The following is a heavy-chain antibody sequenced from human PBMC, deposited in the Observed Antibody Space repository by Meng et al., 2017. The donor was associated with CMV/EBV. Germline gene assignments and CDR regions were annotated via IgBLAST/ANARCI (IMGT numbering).Heavy chain of an antibody. CDR3: ASYGYSGYYYYYGMDV. CDR2: IYYSGST. V-gene: IGHV4-39*07. J-gene: IGHJ6*02. CDR1: GGSISSSSYY. Sequence: SETLSLTCTVSGGSISSSSYYWGWIHQPPGKGLEWIGSIYYSGSTYYNPSLKSRVTISVDASKNQFSLKLSSVTAADTAVYYCASYGYSGYYYYYGMDVWGQGTTVTVSS. D-gene: IGHD5-12*01.